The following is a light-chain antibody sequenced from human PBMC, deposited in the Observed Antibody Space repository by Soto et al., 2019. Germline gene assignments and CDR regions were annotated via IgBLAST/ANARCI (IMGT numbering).Light chain of an antibody. V-gene: IGLV1-40*01. CDR2: GNT. J-gene: IGLJ2*01. CDR1: SSNIGADYD. CDR3: QSYDSSLSGSWV. Sequence: QPVLTQPPSVSGAPGQRVTISCTGSSSNIGADYDVHWYQQLPGTAPKLLIFGNTNRPSGVPDRFSASKSGTSASLAITGLQAEDEADYYCQSYDSSLSGSWVFGGGTKLTVL.